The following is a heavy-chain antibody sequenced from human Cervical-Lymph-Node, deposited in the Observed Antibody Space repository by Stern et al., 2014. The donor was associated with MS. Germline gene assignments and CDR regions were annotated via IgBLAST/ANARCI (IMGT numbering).Heavy chain of an antibody. CDR2: FSAYNGNP. CDR1: GYTFTSYG. D-gene: IGHD2-15*01. J-gene: IGHJ3*02. Sequence: QVKLVQSGAEVKKPGASVKVSCKASGYTFTSYGISWVRQAPGQGLEWMGVFSAYNGNPDYAQKLQVRVAVTTDTSTSTAYRERSSVRSDYTSVYYCARGLLGSENAFDIWGQGTMVTVSS. V-gene: IGHV1-18*01. CDR3: ARGLLGSENAFDI.